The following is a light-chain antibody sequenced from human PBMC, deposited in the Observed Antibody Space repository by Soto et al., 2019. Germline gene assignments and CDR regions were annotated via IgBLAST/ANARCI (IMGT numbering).Light chain of an antibody. CDR2: EGS. CDR1: SSDVGSYNL. Sequence: QSVLTQPASVSGSPGQSITISCTGTSSDVGSYNLVSWYQQHPGKAPKLMIYEGSKRPSGVSNRFSGSKSGNTASLTISGLQAEDEADYYCCSYAGSVVFG. V-gene: IGLV2-23*01. J-gene: IGLJ2*01. CDR3: CSYAGSVV.